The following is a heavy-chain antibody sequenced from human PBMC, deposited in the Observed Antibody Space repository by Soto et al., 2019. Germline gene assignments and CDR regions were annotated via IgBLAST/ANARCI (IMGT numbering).Heavy chain of an antibody. J-gene: IGHJ6*02. CDR1: GGSISSSSYY. CDR3: ARRYRPGLPAAYYYYYGMDV. V-gene: IGHV4-39*01. Sequence: QLQLQESGPGLVKPSETLSLTCTVSGGSISSSSYYWGWIRQPPGKGLEWIGSIYYSGSTYYNPSLKSRVTISVDTSKNQFSLKLSSVTAADTAVYYCARRYRPGLPAAYYYYYGMDVWGQGTTVTVSS. CDR2: IYYSGST. D-gene: IGHD2-2*01.